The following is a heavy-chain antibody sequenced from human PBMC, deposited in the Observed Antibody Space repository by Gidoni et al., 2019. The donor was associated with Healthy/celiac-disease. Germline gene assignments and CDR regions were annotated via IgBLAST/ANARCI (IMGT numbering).Heavy chain of an antibody. V-gene: IGHV4-39*01. Sequence: QLQLQESGPGLVKPSETLSLTCTVSGCSISSSSYYYWGWIRQPPGKGLEWIGSIYYSGSTYYNPSLKSRVTISVDTSKNQFSLKLSSVTAADTAVYYGARQPVWDCSSTNCYFDYWGQGTLVTVSS. D-gene: IGHD2-2*01. CDR1: GCSISSSSYYY. J-gene: IGHJ4*02. CDR2: IYYSGST. CDR3: ARQPVWDCSSTNCYFDY.